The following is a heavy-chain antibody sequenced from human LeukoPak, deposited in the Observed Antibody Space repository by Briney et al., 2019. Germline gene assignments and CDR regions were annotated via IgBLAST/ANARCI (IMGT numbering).Heavy chain of an antibody. V-gene: IGHV4-39*01. CDR2: VHFTGST. CDR1: GVSISNNYYY. CDR3: ATLGLLRGAGFNLATHFDF. D-gene: IGHD1-26*01. Sequence: SETLSLTCTVSGVSISNNYYYWAWIRQPPGEGLEMIGYVHFTGSTFYNSSLKSRVTISADTSQNQFTLSLTSVTAADTAVYYCATLGLLRGAGFNLATHFDFWGQGTLVPVSS. J-gene: IGHJ4*02.